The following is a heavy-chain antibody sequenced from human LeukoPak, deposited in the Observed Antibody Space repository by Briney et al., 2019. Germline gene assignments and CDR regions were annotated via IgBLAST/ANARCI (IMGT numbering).Heavy chain of an antibody. CDR1: EFIFSIYS. J-gene: IGHJ4*02. Sequence: GGSLRLSCPSLEFIFSIYSMYWVRQAPGKGLEYVSAISSNGGSTWYTDSVKGRFTISRDNSKNTLYLQMSSLRAEDTALYYCVRGREPAVHARYFDYWGQGTLVTVSS. CDR2: ISSNGGST. CDR3: VRGREPAVHARYFDY. D-gene: IGHD1-14*01. V-gene: IGHV3-64D*08.